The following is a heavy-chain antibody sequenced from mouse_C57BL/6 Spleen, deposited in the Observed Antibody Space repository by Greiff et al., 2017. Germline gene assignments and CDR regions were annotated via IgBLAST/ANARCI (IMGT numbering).Heavy chain of an antibody. D-gene: IGHD1-1*01. CDR1: GFSLTSYG. CDR3: ARNNYYYGSSSLTMARDY. V-gene: IGHV2-2*01. J-gene: IGHJ4*01. CDR2: IWSGGST. Sequence: QVQLKESGPGLVQPSQSLSITCTVSGFSLTSYGVHWVRQSPGKGLEWLGVIWSGGSTDYNAAFISRLSISKDNSKSQVFFKMNSLQADDTAIYYCARNNYYYGSSSLTMARDYWGQGTSVTVAS.